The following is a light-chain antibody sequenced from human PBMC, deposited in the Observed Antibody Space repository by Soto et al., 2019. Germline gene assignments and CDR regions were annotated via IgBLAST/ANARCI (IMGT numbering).Light chain of an antibody. J-gene: IGKJ1*01. CDR1: QSVSIN. CDR2: GAS. V-gene: IGKV3-20*01. CDR3: QQYGSPPQT. Sequence: EMVLTQSPATLSLSPGEGATLSCRASQSVSINLAWYQQKPGQAPRLLIYGASSRATGIPDRFSGSGSGTDFTLTISRLEPEDFAVYYCQQYGSPPQTFGQGTKV.